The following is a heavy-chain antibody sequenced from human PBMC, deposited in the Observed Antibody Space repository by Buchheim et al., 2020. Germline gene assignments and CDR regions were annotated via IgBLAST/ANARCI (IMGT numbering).Heavy chain of an antibody. D-gene: IGHD5-24*01. Sequence: QVQLVQSGAEVKKPGASVKVSCKASGYTFTSYYMHWVRQAPGQGLEWMGIINPSGGSTSYAQKFQGRVTMTRETSKSTVYMELSSLRSEDTAVYYCARNRRDGYNSGYFFDYWGQGTL. CDR3: ARNRRDGYNSGYFFDY. V-gene: IGHV1-46*01. CDR1: GYTFTSYY. CDR2: INPSGGST. J-gene: IGHJ4*02.